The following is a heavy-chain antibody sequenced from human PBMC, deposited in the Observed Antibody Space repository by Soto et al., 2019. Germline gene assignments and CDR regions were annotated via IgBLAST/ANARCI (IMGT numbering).Heavy chain of an antibody. V-gene: IGHV4-4*02. CDR1: GGSINTDSW. CDR3: ASREEARPF. D-gene: IGHD6-6*01. J-gene: IGHJ4*02. CDR2: IHRSRGT. Sequence: QVQLQESGPGLVSPLGTLSLTCAVSGGSINTDSWWTWVRQPPGKGLEWIGEIHRSRGTNSNSSLKSRVTISIDRSTNHFSLRLYSVTAADTAVYYCASREEARPFWGQGTLVTVSS.